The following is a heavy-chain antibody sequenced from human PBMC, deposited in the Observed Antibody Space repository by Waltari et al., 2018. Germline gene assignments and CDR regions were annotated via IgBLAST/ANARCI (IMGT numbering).Heavy chain of an antibody. CDR1: GDSIISTYYY. J-gene: IGHJ2*01. CDR2: NYYSGDT. V-gene: IGHV4-39*07. Sequence: QLQLQESGPGLVKPSETLSLTCSVSGDSIISTYYYWGWIRQPPGKGLEWIGSNYYSGDTFYSPSLSSRVTISVDTSKNQFSLKLTSVTAADTALYYCARVTSEFRSPYFYFDLWGRGTLVTVSA. CDR3: ARVTSEFRSPYFYFDL.